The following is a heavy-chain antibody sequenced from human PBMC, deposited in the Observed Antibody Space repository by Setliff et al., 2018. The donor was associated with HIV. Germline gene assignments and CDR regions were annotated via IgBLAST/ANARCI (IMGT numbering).Heavy chain of an antibody. Sequence: GGSLRLSCEGNGFSVSDYWMTWVRQAPGKGLQWVANIKQDGSETSYAESVQGRFTISRGTAPNSVYLQMNDLRVDDTAVYYCVRGAFWSTYFYYYLDVWGEGSTVTVSS. CDR3: VRGAFWSTYFYYYLDV. CDR1: GFSVSDYW. CDR2: IKQDGSET. J-gene: IGHJ6*03. D-gene: IGHD3-3*02. V-gene: IGHV3-7*03.